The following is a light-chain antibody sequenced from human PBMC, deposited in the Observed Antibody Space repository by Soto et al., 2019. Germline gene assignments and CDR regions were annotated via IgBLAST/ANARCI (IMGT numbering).Light chain of an antibody. V-gene: IGLV1-40*01. Sequence: QSVLTRPPSVSGAPGQRVTISCTGSSSNIGAGYDVHWYRHLPGTAPKLLIYNNNIRPPGVPDRFSGSKSGTSASLAITGLQAEDEADYYCQSYDSSLSGYVFGTGTKATVL. CDR2: NNN. CDR1: SSNIGAGYD. J-gene: IGLJ1*01. CDR3: QSYDSSLSGYV.